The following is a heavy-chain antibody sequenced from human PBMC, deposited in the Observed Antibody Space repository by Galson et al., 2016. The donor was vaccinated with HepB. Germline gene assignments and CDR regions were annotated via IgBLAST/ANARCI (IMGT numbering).Heavy chain of an antibody. CDR2: TNNDGTST. CDR1: GFTFGSYW. D-gene: IGHD1-26*01. V-gene: IGHV3-74*01. CDR3: ARDLGSFFDY. Sequence: SLRLSCAASGFTFGSYWMHWVRQAPGKGLEWVSRTNNDGTSTTYADSVKGRFTISRDNTKNTLYLHMDTLRPEDTALYYCARDLGSFFDYWGQGSLVTVSS. J-gene: IGHJ4*02.